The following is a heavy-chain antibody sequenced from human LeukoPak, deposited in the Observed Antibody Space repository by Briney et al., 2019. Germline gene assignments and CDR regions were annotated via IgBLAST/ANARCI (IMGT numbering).Heavy chain of an antibody. CDR3: AKGSSGWYSVYGDY. V-gene: IGHV3-23*01. CDR2: ISGSGGST. Sequence: GGSLRLSCAASGFTFSSYAMSWVRQAPGKGLEWVSAISGSGGSTYYADSVKGRFTISRGNSKNTLYLQMNSLRAEDTAVYYCAKGSSGWYSVYGDYWGQGTLVTVSS. D-gene: IGHD6-19*01. CDR1: GFTFSSYA. J-gene: IGHJ4*02.